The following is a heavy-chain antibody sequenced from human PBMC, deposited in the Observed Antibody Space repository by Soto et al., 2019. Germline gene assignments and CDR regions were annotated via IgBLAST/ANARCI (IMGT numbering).Heavy chain of an antibody. CDR1: GGSFSGYY. CDR2: INHSGST. D-gene: IGHD2-2*01. CDR3: ARGDGIGYCSSTSCFAFDI. V-gene: IGHV4-34*01. J-gene: IGHJ3*02. Sequence: SETLSLTCAVYGGSFSGYYWSWIRQPPGKGLEWIGEINHSGSTNYNPSLKSRVTISVDTSKNQFSLKLSSVTAADTAVYYCARGDGIGYCSSTSCFAFDIWGQGTMVTVSS.